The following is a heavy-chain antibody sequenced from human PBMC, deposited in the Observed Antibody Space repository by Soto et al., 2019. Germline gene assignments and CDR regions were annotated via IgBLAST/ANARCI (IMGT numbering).Heavy chain of an antibody. CDR1: GGTFSSYA. J-gene: IGHJ6*02. V-gene: IGHV1-69*01. D-gene: IGHD6-19*01. CDR3: ARARIAVAGINYYYYGMDV. Sequence: QVQLVQSGAEVKKPGSSVKVSCKASGGTFSSYAISWVRQAPGQGLEWMGGIIPIFGTANYAQKFQGRVTITAEESTSTAYMELSSLRSEDTAVYYCARARIAVAGINYYYYGMDVWGLGTTVTVSS. CDR2: IIPIFGTA.